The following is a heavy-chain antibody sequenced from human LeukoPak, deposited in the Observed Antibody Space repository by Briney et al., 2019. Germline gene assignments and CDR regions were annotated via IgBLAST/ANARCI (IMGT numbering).Heavy chain of an antibody. CDR2: IYPRDGST. V-gene: IGHV1-46*01. CDR1: GYTFTNNY. Sequence: ASVKVSCKASGYTFTNNYLHWVRQAPGQGHEWMGVIYPRDGSTSYAQNFQGRVTVTRDTSTTTVHTELRGLRSEDTAVYYCARDQEGFDYWGQGTVVTVSS. J-gene: IGHJ4*02. CDR3: ARDQEGFDY.